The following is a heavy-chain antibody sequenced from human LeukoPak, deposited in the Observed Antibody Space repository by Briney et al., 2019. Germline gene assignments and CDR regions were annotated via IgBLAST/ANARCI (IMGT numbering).Heavy chain of an antibody. CDR1: GGSINSYY. CDR3: AGRVGDSAFDI. V-gene: IGHV4-59*08. J-gene: IGHJ3*02. Sequence: SDTLSLICTVSGGSINSYYWIWIRQPPGKGLEGIRYIAYSGSTNYNPPLESRVTISVDTSKNHFSLKLSSVTVADTAVYYCAGRVGDSAFDIWGPGTMVTVSS. D-gene: IGHD1-26*01. CDR2: IAYSGST.